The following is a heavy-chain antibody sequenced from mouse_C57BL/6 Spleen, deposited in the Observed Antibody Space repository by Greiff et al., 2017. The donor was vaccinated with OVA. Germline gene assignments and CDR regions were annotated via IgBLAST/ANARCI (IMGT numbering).Heavy chain of an antibody. CDR1: GYTFTSYW. J-gene: IGHJ2*01. V-gene: IGHV1-50*01. Sequence: VQLQQPGAELVKPGASVKLSCKASGYTFTSYWMQWVKQRPGQGLEWIGEIDPSDSYTNYNQKFKGKATLTVDTSSRTAYMQLSSLTSEDSAVYYCYYYGSSFDYWGQGTTLTVSS. D-gene: IGHD1-1*01. CDR3: YYYGSSFDY. CDR2: IDPSDSYT.